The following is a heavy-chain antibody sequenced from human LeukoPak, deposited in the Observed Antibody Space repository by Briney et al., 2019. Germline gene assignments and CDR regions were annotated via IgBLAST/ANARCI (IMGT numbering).Heavy chain of an antibody. CDR1: GFTFSSYA. V-gene: IGHV3-23*01. D-gene: IGHD3-22*01. J-gene: IGHJ4*02. Sequence: GGSLRLSCAASGFTFSSYAMSWVRQAPGKGLEWVSAISGSGGSTYYADSVKGRFTISRDNAKNTLYLQMSSLRAEDPAVYYCARAETYCYDSSGYSVDYWGQGTLVTVSS. CDR3: ARAETYCYDSSGYSVDY. CDR2: ISGSGGST.